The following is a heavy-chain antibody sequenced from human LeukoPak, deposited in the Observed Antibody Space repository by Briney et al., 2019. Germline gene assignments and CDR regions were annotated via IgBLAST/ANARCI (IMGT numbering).Heavy chain of an antibody. CDR2: INNDGGST. J-gene: IGHJ5*02. CDR1: EFTFSTYW. D-gene: IGHD6-19*01. V-gene: IGHV3-74*01. Sequence: GGSLRLSCAASEFTFSTYWMHWVRQAPGKGLVWVSHINNDGGSTRYADSVKGRFTISRDNARNTLYLHMSSLRVEDTAVYYCARASDPYTSGYGLTPFDPWGQGILITVSS. CDR3: ARASDPYTSGYGLTPFDP.